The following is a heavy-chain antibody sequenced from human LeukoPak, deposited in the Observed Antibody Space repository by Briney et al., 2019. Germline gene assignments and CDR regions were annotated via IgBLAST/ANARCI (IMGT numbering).Heavy chain of an antibody. D-gene: IGHD3-22*01. V-gene: IGHV7-4-1*02. J-gene: IGHJ3*02. CDR1: GYTFTSYA. CDR3: ANGKEPLDSSGYSWVELRSHAFDI. Sequence: GASVKVSCKASGYTFTSYAMNWVRQAPGQGLEWMGWINTNTGNPTYAQGFTGRSVFSLDTSVSTAYLQISSLKAEDTAVYYCANGKEPLDSSGYSWVELRSHAFDIWGQGTMVTVSS. CDR2: INTNTGNP.